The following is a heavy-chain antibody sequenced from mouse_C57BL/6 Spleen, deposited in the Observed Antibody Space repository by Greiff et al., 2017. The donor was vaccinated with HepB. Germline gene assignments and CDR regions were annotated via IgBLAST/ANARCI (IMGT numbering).Heavy chain of an antibody. D-gene: IGHD2-3*01. V-gene: IGHV2-6-1*01. CDR3: ARHDGYYESAMDY. J-gene: IGHJ4*01. Sequence: QVQLKESGPGLVAPSQSLSITCTVSGFSLTSYGVHWVRQPPGKGLEWLVVIWSDGSTTYNSALKSRLRISKDNSKSQVFLKMNSLQTDDTAMYYCARHDGYYESAMDYWGQGTSVTVSS. CDR2: IWSDGST. CDR1: GFSLTSYG.